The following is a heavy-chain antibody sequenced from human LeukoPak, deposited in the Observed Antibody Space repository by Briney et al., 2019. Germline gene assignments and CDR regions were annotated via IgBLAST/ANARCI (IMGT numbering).Heavy chain of an antibody. CDR2: IIPIFGTT. CDR1: GGTFSNYA. CDR3: ARGGEANYYDTSGYYLYYY. D-gene: IGHD3-22*01. V-gene: IGHV1-69*05. Sequence: SVKVSCKASGGTFSNYAISWVRQAPGQGLEWMGRIIPIFGTTNYAQKFQGRVTITTDESTSTAYMELSSLRSEDTAVYYCARGGEANYYDTSGYYLYYYWGQGTLVTVSS. J-gene: IGHJ4*02.